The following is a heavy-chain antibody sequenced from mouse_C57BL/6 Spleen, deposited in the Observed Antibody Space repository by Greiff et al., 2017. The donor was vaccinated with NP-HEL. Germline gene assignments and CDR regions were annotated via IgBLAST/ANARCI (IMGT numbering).Heavy chain of an antibody. Sequence: VQLQQSGAELVRPGASVTLSCKASGYTFTDYEMHWVKQTPVHGLEWIGAIDPETGGTAYNQKFKGKAILTADKSSSTAYMELRSLTSEDSAVYYCTRYRDGYYMYFDVWGTGTTVTVSS. D-gene: IGHD2-3*01. J-gene: IGHJ1*03. V-gene: IGHV1-15*01. CDR3: TRYRDGYYMYFDV. CDR1: GYTFTDYE. CDR2: IDPETGGT.